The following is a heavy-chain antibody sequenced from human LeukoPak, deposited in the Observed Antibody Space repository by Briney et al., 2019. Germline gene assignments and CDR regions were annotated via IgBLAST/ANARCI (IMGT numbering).Heavy chain of an antibody. Sequence: PGGSLRLSCAASGFTVSSNYMSWVRQAPGKGLEWVSVIYNGGSTYYADSVKGRFTISRDNSKNTLYLQMNSLRAEDTAVYYCARTAAAAGYYYYYGMDVWGKGTTVTVSS. CDR3: ARTAAAAGYYYYYGMDV. CDR2: IYNGGST. J-gene: IGHJ6*04. D-gene: IGHD6-13*01. CDR1: GFTVSSNY. V-gene: IGHV3-53*01.